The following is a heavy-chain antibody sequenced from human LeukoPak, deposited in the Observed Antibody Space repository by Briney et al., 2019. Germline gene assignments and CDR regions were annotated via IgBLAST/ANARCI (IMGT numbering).Heavy chain of an antibody. CDR3: ARGPPLDIVVVVAATRSEDAFDI. D-gene: IGHD2-15*01. Sequence: SETLSLTCAVYGGSFSGYYWSWIRQPPGKGLEWIGEISHSGSTNYNPSLKSRVTISVDTSKNQFSLKLSSVTAADTAVYYCARGPPLDIVVVVAATRSEDAFDIWGQGTMVTVSS. CDR2: ISHSGST. V-gene: IGHV4-34*01. J-gene: IGHJ3*02. CDR1: GGSFSGYY.